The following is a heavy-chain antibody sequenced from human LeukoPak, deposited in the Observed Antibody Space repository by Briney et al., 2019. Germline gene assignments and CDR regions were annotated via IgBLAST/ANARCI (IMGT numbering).Heavy chain of an antibody. Sequence: GGSLRLSCAASGFTFSSYAMHWVRQAPGKGLEYVSAISSNGGSTYYANSVKGRFTISRDNSKNTLYLQMNSLRAEDTAVYYCASTGSQIPYWGQGTLVTVSS. D-gene: IGHD2-15*01. CDR3: ASTGSQIPY. CDR1: GFTFSSYA. V-gene: IGHV3-64*01. J-gene: IGHJ4*02. CDR2: ISSNGGST.